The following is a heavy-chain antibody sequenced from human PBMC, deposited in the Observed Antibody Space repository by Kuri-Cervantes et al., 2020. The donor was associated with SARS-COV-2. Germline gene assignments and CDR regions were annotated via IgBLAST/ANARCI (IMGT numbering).Heavy chain of an antibody. Sequence: GSLRLSCTVSGGSISSYYWSWIRQPPGKGLEWIGEINHSGSTNYNPSLKSRVTISVDTSKNQFSLKLSSVTAADTAVYYCARRPVTAYFDLWGRGTLVTVSS. CDR2: INHSGST. J-gene: IGHJ2*01. CDR3: ARRPVTAYFDL. V-gene: IGHV4-34*01. CDR1: GGSISSYY. D-gene: IGHD2-21*02.